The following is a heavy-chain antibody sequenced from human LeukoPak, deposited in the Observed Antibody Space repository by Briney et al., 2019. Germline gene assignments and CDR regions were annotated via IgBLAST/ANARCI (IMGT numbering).Heavy chain of an antibody. CDR1: GGSISSGDYY. J-gene: IGHJ4*02. D-gene: IGHD6-19*01. CDR3: ARGILPVRIAVAGTGFDY. CDR2: IYYSGST. Sequence: PSETLSLTCTVSGGSISSGDYYWSWIRQPPGKGLEWIGYIYYSGSTYYNPSLKSRVTISVDTSKNQFSLKLSSVTAADTAVYYCARGILPVRIAVAGTGFDYWGQGTLVTVSS. V-gene: IGHV4-30-4*01.